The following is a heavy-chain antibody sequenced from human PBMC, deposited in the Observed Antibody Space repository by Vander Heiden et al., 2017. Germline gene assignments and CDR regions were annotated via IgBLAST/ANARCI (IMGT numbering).Heavy chain of an antibody. CDR3: AKTPYALYSSGYYNYFDY. D-gene: IGHD3-22*01. Sequence: EVQLLESGGGLVQPGGSLRLPCAASGFTFSSYAMSWVRQAPGKGLEWVSAISGRGGSTYYADSVKGRFTISRDNSKNTLYLQMNSLRAEDTAVYYCAKTPYALYSSGYYNYFDYWGQGTLVTVSS. V-gene: IGHV3-23*01. J-gene: IGHJ4*02. CDR2: ISGRGGST. CDR1: GFTFSSYA.